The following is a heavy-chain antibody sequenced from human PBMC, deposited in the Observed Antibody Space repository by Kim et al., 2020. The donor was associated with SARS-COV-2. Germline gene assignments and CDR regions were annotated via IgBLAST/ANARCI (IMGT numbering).Heavy chain of an antibody. CDR1: GFTFSSYG. V-gene: IGHV3-33*01. D-gene: IGHD3-16*01. Sequence: GGSLRLSCAASGFTFSSYGMHWVRQAPGKGLEWVAVIWYDGSNKYYADSVKGRFTISRDNSKNTLYLQMNSLRAEDTAVYYRARDGGEEEPDAFDIWGQGTMVTVSS. CDR2: IWYDGSNK. CDR3: ARDGGEEEPDAFDI. J-gene: IGHJ3*02.